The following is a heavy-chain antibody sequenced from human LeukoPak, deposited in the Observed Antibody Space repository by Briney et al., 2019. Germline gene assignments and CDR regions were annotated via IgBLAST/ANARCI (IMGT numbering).Heavy chain of an antibody. V-gene: IGHV4-34*01. CDR2: VNHSGST. J-gene: IGHJ4*02. CDR1: GGSFSGYY. D-gene: IGHD3-22*01. Sequence: SETLSLTCAVYGGSFSGYYWSWIRQPPGKGLEWIGEVNHSGSTSYNPSLKSRVTISVDTSKNQFSLKLSSVTAADTAVYYCARWGRRGYYYDSYYFDYWGQGTLVTVSS. CDR3: ARWGRRGYYYDSYYFDY.